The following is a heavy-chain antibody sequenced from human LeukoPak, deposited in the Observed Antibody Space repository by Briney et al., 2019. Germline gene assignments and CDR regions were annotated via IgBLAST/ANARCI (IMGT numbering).Heavy chain of an antibody. V-gene: IGHV3-30*03. CDR2: ISYDGSYK. J-gene: IGHJ4*02. CDR1: GFTFSSYG. D-gene: IGHD5-24*01. CDR3: ARDEGDVEMATIGPFDY. Sequence: PGGSLRLSCAASGFTFSSYGMHWVRQAPGKGLEWVSLISYDGSYKYYADSVKGRFTISRDNSKNTLYLQMNSLRAEDTAVYYCARDEGDVEMATIGPFDYWGQGTLVTVSS.